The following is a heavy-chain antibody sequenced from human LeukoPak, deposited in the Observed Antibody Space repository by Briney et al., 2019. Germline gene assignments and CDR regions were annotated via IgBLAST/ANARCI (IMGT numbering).Heavy chain of an antibody. CDR3: ARGFSDYDGTDYAILKY. CDR2: MNPNSGAT. CDR1: GYTFTTYE. J-gene: IGHJ4*02. V-gene: IGHV1-8*01. D-gene: IGHD3-22*01. Sequence: KVSCKASGYTFTTYEIDWVRQAPGQGLEWMGWMNPNSGATAYAQKFRGRVTMTRDTSITTAYMELSSLISEDTAVYYCARGFSDYDGTDYAILKYWGQGTLVTVSS.